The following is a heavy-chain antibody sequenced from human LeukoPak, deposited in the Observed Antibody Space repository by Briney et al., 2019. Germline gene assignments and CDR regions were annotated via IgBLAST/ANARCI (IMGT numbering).Heavy chain of an antibody. D-gene: IGHD2-2*01. CDR1: GFTFSSYG. J-gene: IGHJ6*02. V-gene: IGHV3-30*18. CDR2: ISYDGSNK. CDR3: ANYEGYCSSTSCSPYYYGMDV. Sequence: GGSLRLSCAASGFTFSSYGMHWVRQAPGKGLEWVAVISYDGSNKYYADSVKGRFTISRDNSKNTLYLQMNSLRAEDTAVYYCANYEGYCSSTSCSPYYYGMDVWGQGTTVTVSS.